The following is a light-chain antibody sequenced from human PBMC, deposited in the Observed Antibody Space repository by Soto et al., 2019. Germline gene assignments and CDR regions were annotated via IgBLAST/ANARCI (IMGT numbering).Light chain of an antibody. J-gene: IGLJ2*01. Sequence: SYELTQPPSVSVAPGQTASVTCGGDNIGTKSVHWYQQRPGQAPVLVIYYDDDRPSGIPERFSGSTSGNTATLTISRVEAGDEAAYYCQVWDSSGDHAVFGRGTKLTVL. CDR1: NIGTKS. CDR2: YDD. CDR3: QVWDSSGDHAV. V-gene: IGLV3-21*01.